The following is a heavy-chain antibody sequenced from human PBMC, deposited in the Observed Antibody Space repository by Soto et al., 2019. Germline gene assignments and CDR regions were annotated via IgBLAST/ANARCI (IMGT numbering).Heavy chain of an antibody. Sequence: PGGSLRLSCAASGFTFGNYWMHWVRQAPGKGLVWVSRINVDGSGTNYADSVKGRFTISGDNAKNTLYLQMNSLRAEDTAVYYCARGAFPYYFDYWGQGPLVTVSS. J-gene: IGHJ4*02. CDR2: INVDGSGT. D-gene: IGHD3-3*02. CDR1: GFTFGNYW. V-gene: IGHV3-74*01. CDR3: ARGAFPYYFDY.